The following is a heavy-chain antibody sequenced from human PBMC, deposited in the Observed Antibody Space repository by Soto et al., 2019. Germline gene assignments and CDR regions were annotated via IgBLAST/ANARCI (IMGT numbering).Heavy chain of an antibody. CDR2: IWYDGSNK. Sequence: QVQLVESGGGVVQPGRSLRLSCAASGFTFSSYGMHGVRQAPGKGLEWVAVIWYDGSNKYYADSVKGRFTISRDNSKNTLYLQMNSLRAEDTDVYYCARDISMATRHFDYWGQGTLVTVSS. V-gene: IGHV3-33*01. CDR3: ARDISMATRHFDY. D-gene: IGHD5-12*01. CDR1: GFTFSSYG. J-gene: IGHJ4*02.